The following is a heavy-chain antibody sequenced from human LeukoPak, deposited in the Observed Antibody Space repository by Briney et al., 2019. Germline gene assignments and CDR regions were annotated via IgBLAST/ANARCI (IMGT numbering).Heavy chain of an antibody. D-gene: IGHD5-12*01. CDR2: MNPDTGNT. J-gene: IGHJ6*03. Sequence: GASVKVSCKASGYTFTSHDINWVRQATGQGLEWMGWMNPDTGNTGYAQKFQGRVTITRNTSISTAYMELSSLRSEDTAVYYCAAATVTYDDYYYMDVWGKGTTVTVSS. CDR3: AAATVTYDDYYYMDV. CDR1: GYTFTSHD. V-gene: IGHV1-8*01.